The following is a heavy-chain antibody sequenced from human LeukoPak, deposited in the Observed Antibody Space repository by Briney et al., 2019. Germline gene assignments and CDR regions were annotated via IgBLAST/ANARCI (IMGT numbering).Heavy chain of an antibody. J-gene: IGHJ4*02. CDR3: ARESDGSGNYSHNY. Sequence: PSETLSLTCAVYGRPFSLYYWRWLRHPPGKGLECSGYINHSGSTNYNPSLKRRVTISIDTSKNQFSLKLSSVTAADTVVYYCARESDGSGNYSHNYWGQGTLVTVSS. V-gene: IGHV4-34*01. D-gene: IGHD3-22*01. CDR1: GRPFSLYY. CDR2: INHSGST.